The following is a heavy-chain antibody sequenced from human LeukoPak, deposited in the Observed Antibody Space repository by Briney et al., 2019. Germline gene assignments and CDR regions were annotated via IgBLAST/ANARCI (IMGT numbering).Heavy chain of an antibody. J-gene: IGHJ6*03. V-gene: IGHV3-30*03. D-gene: IGHD1-26*01. CDR1: GFTFSDYN. Sequence: GSLRLSCAASGFTFSDYNMRWIRQAPGKGLEWVAVISYDGSNKYYADSVKGRFTISRDNSKNTLYLQMNSLRAEDTAVYYCARDELAGSFYYFLDVWGKGTTVTVSS. CDR2: ISYDGSNK. CDR3: ARDELAGSFYYFLDV.